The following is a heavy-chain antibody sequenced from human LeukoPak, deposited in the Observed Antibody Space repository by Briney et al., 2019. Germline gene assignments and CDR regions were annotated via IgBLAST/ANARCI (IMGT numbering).Heavy chain of an antibody. CDR1: GYTLTELS. CDR3: AQYGGSGGAVADY. J-gene: IGHJ4*02. CDR2: FDPEDGET. Sequence: VASVKVSCKVSGYTLTELSMHWVRQAPGKGLEWMGGFDPEDGETIYAQKFQGRVTMTEDTSTDTAYMELSSLRSEDTAVYYCAQYGGSGGAVADYWGQGTLVTVSS. D-gene: IGHD3-10*01. V-gene: IGHV1-24*01.